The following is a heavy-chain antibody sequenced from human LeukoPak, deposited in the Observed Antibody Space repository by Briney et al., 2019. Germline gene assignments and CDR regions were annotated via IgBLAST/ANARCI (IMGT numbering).Heavy chain of an antibody. J-gene: IGHJ4*02. D-gene: IGHD1-14*01. CDR3: ARGNWNHVRLVFGIDY. CDR1: GYTFTSYD. CDR2: MNPNSGNT. Sequence: ASVKVSCKASGYTFTSYDINWVRQATGQGLEWMGWMNPNSGNTGYAQKFQGRVTMTRNTSISTAYMELSSLRSEDTAVYYCARGNWNHVRLVFGIDYWGQGTLVTVSS. V-gene: IGHV1-8*01.